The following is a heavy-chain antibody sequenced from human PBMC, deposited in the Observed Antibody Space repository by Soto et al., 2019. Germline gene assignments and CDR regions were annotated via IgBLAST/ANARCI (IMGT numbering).Heavy chain of an antibody. Sequence: ASVKVSCKASGYTFTSYDIYWVRQATGQGLEWMGWMNPNTGNSAYAQKFQGRVTVTSDTSINTVHMELNSLRSEDTAVYYCARRAETNGWNGFGADKYYFDFWGQRTLVTVSS. CDR1: GYTFTSYD. D-gene: IGHD1-1*01. J-gene: IGHJ4*02. V-gene: IGHV1-8*01. CDR3: ARRAETNGWNGFGADKYYFDF. CDR2: MNPNTGNS.